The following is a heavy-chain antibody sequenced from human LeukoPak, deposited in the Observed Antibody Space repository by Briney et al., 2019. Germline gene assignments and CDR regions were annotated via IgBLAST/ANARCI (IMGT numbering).Heavy chain of an antibody. Sequence: PGGSLRLSCAASGFIFSDYSMTWVRQAPGKGLEWVANSDQGGSDDSYLDSVRGRFIISRDNARNSLYLQMNGLRVEDTAVYYCARDVSLGFWSGYSDYWGHGTLVAVAS. CDR3: ARDVSLGFWSGYSDY. D-gene: IGHD3-3*01. V-gene: IGHV3-7*01. J-gene: IGHJ4*01. CDR1: GFIFSDYS. CDR2: SDQGGSDD.